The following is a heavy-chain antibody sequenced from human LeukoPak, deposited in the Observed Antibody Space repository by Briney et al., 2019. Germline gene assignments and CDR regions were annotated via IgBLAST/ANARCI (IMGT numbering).Heavy chain of an antibody. CDR1: GDSISSSSYY. V-gene: IGHV4-39*01. CDR3: ARHLTVDGALYSDY. D-gene: IGHD6-19*01. Sequence: SETLSLTCTVSGDSISSSSYYWGWIRQPPGKGLEWIGTIYYSRSTYYNPSLKSRVTISVDTSKNPSSLKLSSVTAADTAVYYSARHLTVDGALYSDYWGQGTLVTVSS. J-gene: IGHJ4*02. CDR2: IYYSRST.